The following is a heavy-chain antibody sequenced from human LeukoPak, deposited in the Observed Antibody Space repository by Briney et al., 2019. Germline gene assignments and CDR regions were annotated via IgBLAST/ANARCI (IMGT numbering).Heavy chain of an antibody. D-gene: IGHD3-3*01. V-gene: IGHV1-2*02. CDR1: GGTFSSYA. CDR2: INPNSGGT. J-gene: IGHJ4*02. CDR3: ATGEWPLDY. Sequence: ASVKVSCKASGGTFSSYAISWVRQAPGQGLEWMGWINPNSGGTNYAQKFQGRVTMTRDTSISTAYMELSRLRSDDTAVYYCATGEWPLDYWGQGTLVTVSS.